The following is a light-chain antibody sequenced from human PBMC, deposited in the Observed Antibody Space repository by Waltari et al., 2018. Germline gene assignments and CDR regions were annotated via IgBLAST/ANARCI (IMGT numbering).Light chain of an antibody. CDR2: DVF. J-gene: IGKJ4*01. Sequence: EIVLTQSPATLSLSPGDRATLSCRASQSVYSYLGWYQQKPGQAPRLLIYDVFNRATGIPARFSGSCSGTDFTLTISSLEPEDFAVYYCQQRRSWPLTFGGGTKVEIK. CDR3: QQRRSWPLT. CDR1: QSVYSY. V-gene: IGKV3-11*01.